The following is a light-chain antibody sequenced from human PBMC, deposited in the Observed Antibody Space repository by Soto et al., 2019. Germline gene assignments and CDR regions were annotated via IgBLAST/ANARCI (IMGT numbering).Light chain of an antibody. CDR3: QRYSSARGG. J-gene: IGKJ1*01. CDR2: GAS. Sequence: DIEMTQSPSSLSASVGDRVTITCRASQGISKYLAWYQQKPGKVPQLLIYGASTLHSGVPGRFSGSGSGTDFTLTISSLQPEDVATYYCQRYSSARGGFGRGTKVEMK. CDR1: QGISKY. V-gene: IGKV1-27*01.